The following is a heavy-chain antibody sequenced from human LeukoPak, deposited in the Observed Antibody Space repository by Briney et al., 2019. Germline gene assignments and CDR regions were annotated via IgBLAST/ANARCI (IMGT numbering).Heavy chain of an antibody. V-gene: IGHV3-9*01. Sequence: GGSLRLSCAASGFTFDDYAMHWVRQAPGKGLEWVPGISWNSGSIGYADSVKGRFTISRGNAKNSLYLQMNSLRAEDTALYYCAKVGAAAAGMRGYFDYWGQGTLVTVSS. D-gene: IGHD6-13*01. CDR2: ISWNSGSI. CDR3: AKVGAAAAGMRGYFDY. J-gene: IGHJ4*02. CDR1: GFTFDDYA.